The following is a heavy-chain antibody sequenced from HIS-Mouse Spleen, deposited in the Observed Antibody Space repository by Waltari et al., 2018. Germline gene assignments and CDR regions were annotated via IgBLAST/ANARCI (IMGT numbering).Heavy chain of an antibody. D-gene: IGHD4-4*01. CDR3: ARGHDYSNYFDY. Sequence: QVQLVQSGAEVKKPGASVKVSCKASGYTSTSYDIDWVRQATGQGLGWMGWMNPNSGNTGYAQKFQGRVTMTRNTSISTAYMELSSLRSEDTAVYYCARGHDYSNYFDYWGQGTLVTVSS. J-gene: IGHJ4*02. CDR2: MNPNSGNT. CDR1: GYTSTSYD. V-gene: IGHV1-8*01.